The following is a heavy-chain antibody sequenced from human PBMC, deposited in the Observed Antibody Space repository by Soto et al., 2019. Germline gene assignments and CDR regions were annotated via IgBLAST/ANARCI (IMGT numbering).Heavy chain of an antibody. CDR1: GYSVTSYW. D-gene: IGHD3-9*01. CDR3: ARHWNYDILTGHPDY. V-gene: IGHV5-51*01. CDR2: IYPGDSDT. Sequence: EALKISCKVSGYSVTSYWIGCVRQMTGKGLEWMGIIYPGDSDTRYSPSFQGQVTISADKSISTAYLQWSSLKASDTAMYYCARHWNYDILTGHPDYWGQGTLVTAPQ. J-gene: IGHJ4*02.